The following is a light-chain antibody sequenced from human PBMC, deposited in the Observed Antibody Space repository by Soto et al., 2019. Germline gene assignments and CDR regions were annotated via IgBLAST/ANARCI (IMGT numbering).Light chain of an antibody. V-gene: IGLV4-69*01. Sequence: QPVLTQSPSASASLGASVKLTCTLNSGHSNYAIAWHQQQPEKGPRYLMKVNTDGSHNKGDGIPDRFSGSSSGAERYLTISSLQSEDEADYYCQTWGTGVSVVFGGGTKLTVL. CDR1: SGHSNYA. CDR3: QTWGTGVSVV. CDR2: VNTDGSH. J-gene: IGLJ2*01.